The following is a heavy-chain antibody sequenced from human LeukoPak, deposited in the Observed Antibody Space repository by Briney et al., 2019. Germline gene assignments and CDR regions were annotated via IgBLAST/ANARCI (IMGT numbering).Heavy chain of an antibody. J-gene: IGHJ3*02. CDR3: ARGAYCSSTSCPGGLDAFDI. CDR2: IYTSGST. D-gene: IGHD2-2*01. CDR1: GGSISSGTYY. V-gene: IGHV4-61*02. Sequence: SETLSLTCTVSGGSISSGTYYWSWIRQPAGKGLEWLGRIYTSGSTNYNPSLKSRVTISVDASKNQFSLKLSSVTAADTAVYYCARGAYCSSTSCPGGLDAFDIWGQGTMVTVSS.